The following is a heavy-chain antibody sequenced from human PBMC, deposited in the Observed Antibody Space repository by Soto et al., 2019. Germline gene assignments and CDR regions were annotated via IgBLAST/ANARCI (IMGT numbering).Heavy chain of an antibody. D-gene: IGHD2-2*01. CDR3: ARGPRPSSVGTGAF. CDR2: ISWNTDNI. Sequence: EVQLVESGGGLVQPGRSLRLSCVASGFTFGDYAMHWVRQAPGKGLEWVAGISWNTDNIGYADSVKGRFTISRDNAGHALYLQMNSLRHEDTAVYYCARGPRPSSVGTGAFWGQGSPVIVSS. V-gene: IGHV3-9*01. J-gene: IGHJ4*02. CDR1: GFTFGDYA.